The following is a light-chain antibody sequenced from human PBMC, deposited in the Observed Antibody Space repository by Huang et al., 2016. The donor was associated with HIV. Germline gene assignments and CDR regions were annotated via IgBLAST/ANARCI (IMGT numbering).Light chain of an antibody. CDR3: QQYNNWPRES. J-gene: IGKJ2*03. V-gene: IGKV3-15*01. Sequence: IVMTQSPATMSVSPGQRVTLSCRASQSVSNKVAWYQQKPGQAPRLLIYDASKRAINTPARFSGSGSGTEFTLTINSLQSEDFAVYHCQQYNNWPRESFGQGTELEIK. CDR2: DAS. CDR1: QSVSNK.